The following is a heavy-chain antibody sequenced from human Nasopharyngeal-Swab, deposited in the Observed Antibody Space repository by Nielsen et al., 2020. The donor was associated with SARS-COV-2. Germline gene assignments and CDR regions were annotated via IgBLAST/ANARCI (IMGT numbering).Heavy chain of an antibody. V-gene: IGHV1-8*01. J-gene: IGHJ4*02. CDR2: MNPNSGNT. CDR1: GYTSTSYD. CDR3: ARGFKEGAPPRDYFDY. Sequence: ASVKVSCKASGYTSTSYDINWVRQATGQGLEWMGWMNPNSGNTGYAQKFQGRVTMTRNTSISTAYMELSSLRSEDTAVYYCARGFKEGAPPRDYFDYWGQGTLVTVSS. D-gene: IGHD1-26*01.